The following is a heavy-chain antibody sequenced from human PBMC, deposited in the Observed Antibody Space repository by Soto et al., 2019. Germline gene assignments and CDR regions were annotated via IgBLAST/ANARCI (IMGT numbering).Heavy chain of an antibody. CDR1: GGSISSGGYS. CDR3: AGERPIIARVKAAFDI. Sequence: PSETLSLTCAVSGGSISSGGYSWSWIRQPPGKGLEWIGYIYHSGSTYYNPSLKSRVTISVDRSKNQFSLKLSSVTAADTAVYYCAGERPIIARVKAAFDIWGQGTMVTVSS. CDR2: IYHSGST. V-gene: IGHV4-30-2*01. D-gene: IGHD3-16*02. J-gene: IGHJ3*02.